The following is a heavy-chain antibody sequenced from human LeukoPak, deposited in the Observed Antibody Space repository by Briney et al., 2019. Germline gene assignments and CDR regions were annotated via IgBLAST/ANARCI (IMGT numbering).Heavy chain of an antibody. V-gene: IGHV3-7*03. Sequence: GRSLRLSCAASGFTLSRYAMNWVRQAPGKGLEWLANIKQDGSDTHYVDSVKGRFTISRDNSKNSLYLQMNSLRADDTAVYYCARDFSATAGLDVWGQGTTVTVSS. J-gene: IGHJ6*02. D-gene: IGHD1-26*01. CDR2: IKQDGSDT. CDR3: ARDFSATAGLDV. CDR1: GFTLSRYA.